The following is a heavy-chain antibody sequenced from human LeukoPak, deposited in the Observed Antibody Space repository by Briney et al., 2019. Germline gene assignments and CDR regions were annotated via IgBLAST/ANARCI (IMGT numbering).Heavy chain of an antibody. Sequence: ASVKVSCKAFGGTFSDYAISWVRQAPGQGLEWVGGFIPVLGTANFARNFQGRVTITTDESTNTAYTELSALRSDDTAVYYCTRDDIATRYFDYWGQGTLVTVSS. J-gene: IGHJ4*02. CDR3: TRDDIATRYFDY. D-gene: IGHD6-6*01. CDR2: FIPVLGTA. V-gene: IGHV1-69*05. CDR1: GGTFSDYA.